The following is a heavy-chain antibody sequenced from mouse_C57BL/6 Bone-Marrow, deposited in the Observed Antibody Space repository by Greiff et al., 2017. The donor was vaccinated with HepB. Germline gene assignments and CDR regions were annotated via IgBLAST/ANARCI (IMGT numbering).Heavy chain of an antibody. CDR3: TSNYEDYYAMDY. CDR1: GYTFTDYE. J-gene: IGHJ4*01. D-gene: IGHD2-1*01. CDR2: IDPETGGT. V-gene: IGHV1-15*01. Sequence: VQLQQSGAELVRPGASVTLSCKASGYTFTDYEMHWVKQTPVHGLEWIGAIDPETGGTAYNQKFKGKAILTADKSSSTAYMELRSLTSEDSAVYYCTSNYEDYYAMDYWGQGTSVTVSS.